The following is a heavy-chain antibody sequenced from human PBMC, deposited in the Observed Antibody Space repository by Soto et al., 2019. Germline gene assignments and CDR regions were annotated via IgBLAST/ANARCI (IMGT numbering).Heavy chain of an antibody. CDR3: ARESTYYDFWSGYPGEKYYFDY. V-gene: IGHV3-74*01. CDR1: GFTFSSYW. Sequence: EVQLVESGGGLVQPGGSLSLSCAASGFTFSSYWMHWVRQAPGKGLVWVSRINSDGSSTSYADSVKGRFTISRDNAKNTLYLQMNSLRAEDTAVYYCARESTYYDFWSGYPGEKYYFDYWGQGTLVTVSS. CDR2: INSDGSST. J-gene: IGHJ4*02. D-gene: IGHD3-3*01.